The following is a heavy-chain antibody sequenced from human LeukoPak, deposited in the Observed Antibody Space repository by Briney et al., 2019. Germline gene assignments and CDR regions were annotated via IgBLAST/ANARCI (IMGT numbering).Heavy chain of an antibody. J-gene: IGHJ4*02. CDR1: GFTFSSYA. Sequence: PGGSLRLSCAASGFTFSSYAMSWVRQAPGKGLEWVSAISGSGGSTYYADSVKGRFTISRDNSKNTLYLQMNSLRAEDTAVYYCATWGGAEKWLQPDYWGQGTLVTVSS. V-gene: IGHV3-23*01. CDR3: ATWGGAEKWLQPDY. D-gene: IGHD5-24*01. CDR2: ISGSGGST.